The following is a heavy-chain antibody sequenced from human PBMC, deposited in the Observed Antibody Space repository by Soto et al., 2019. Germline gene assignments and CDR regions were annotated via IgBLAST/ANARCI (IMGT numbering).Heavy chain of an antibody. CDR3: ARGSGIVALPGELEDVNYDY. V-gene: IGHV4-34*01. J-gene: IGHJ4*02. CDR2: INESGST. Sequence: QVQLQQWGAGLVKPSETLSLSCAVFGQSFSGHSWAWFRQPPGKGREGFGEINESGSTYYNLSLKSRVTISTDTSKNQFSLKLSSVNAADTAAYFCARGSGIVALPGELEDVNYDYWGQGTLVNVSS. CDR1: GQSFSGHS. D-gene: IGHD1-1*01.